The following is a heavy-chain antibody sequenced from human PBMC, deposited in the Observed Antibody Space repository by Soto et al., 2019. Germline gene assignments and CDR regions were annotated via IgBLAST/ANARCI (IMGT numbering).Heavy chain of an antibody. CDR2: INAGNGNT. Sequence: QVQLVQSGAEVKKPGASVKVSCKASGYTFTSYAMHWVRQAPGQRLEWMGWINAGNGNTKYSQKFQGRVTITRETAASTADMALSSLRSEDTGVYYCARDTPPSDVWGQGTTVTVSS. V-gene: IGHV1-3*01. J-gene: IGHJ6*02. CDR1: GYTFTSYA. CDR3: ARDTPPSDV.